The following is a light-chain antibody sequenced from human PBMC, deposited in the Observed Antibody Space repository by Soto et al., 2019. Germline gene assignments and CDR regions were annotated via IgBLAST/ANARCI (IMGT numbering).Light chain of an antibody. CDR1: QSISTY. J-gene: IGKJ4*01. CDR3: QQSYSTLLT. CDR2: AAS. Sequence: DIQMTQSPSSLSASVGDRVTITCRASQSISTYLNWYQQKPGKAPKLLIYAASSLQSGVPSRFSGSGSGPDFTLIISSLQPEDFATYYCQQSYSTLLTFGGGTKVEIK. V-gene: IGKV1-39*01.